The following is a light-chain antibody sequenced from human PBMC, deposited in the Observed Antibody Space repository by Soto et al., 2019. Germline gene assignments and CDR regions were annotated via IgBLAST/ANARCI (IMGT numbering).Light chain of an antibody. J-gene: IGKJ5*01. CDR3: QQRSNWPLIT. CDR1: QSVSRY. Sequence: DIVLTQSPATLSLYPGERATLACRASQSVSRYLAWYQQKPGQAPRLFIYDASNRATGIPARFSGSGSGTDFTLTISSLEPEDFAVYYCQQRSNWPLITFGQGTRLEN. CDR2: DAS. V-gene: IGKV3-11*01.